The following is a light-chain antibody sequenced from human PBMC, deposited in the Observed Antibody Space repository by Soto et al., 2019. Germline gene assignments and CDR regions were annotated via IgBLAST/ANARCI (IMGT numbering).Light chain of an antibody. CDR2: KAS. CDR1: QSISSW. V-gene: IGKV1-5*03. Sequence: DIQMTQSPSTLSASVGDRVTITCRASQSISSWLAWYQQKPGKAPRLLIYKASSLQSEVPSRFSGSGSGTDFTLTIGSLQPGDFATYYCQQYSSYSTFGQGTKVEIK. J-gene: IGKJ1*01. CDR3: QQYSSYST.